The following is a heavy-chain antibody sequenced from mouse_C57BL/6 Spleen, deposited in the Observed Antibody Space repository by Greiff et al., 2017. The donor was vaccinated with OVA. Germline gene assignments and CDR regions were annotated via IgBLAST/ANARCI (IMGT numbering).Heavy chain of an antibody. V-gene: IGHV5-9-1*02. D-gene: IGHD1-2*01. CDR2: ISSGGDYI. J-gene: IGHJ4*01. Sequence: EVQVVESGEGLVKPGGSLKLSCAASGFTFSSYAMSWVRQTPEKRLEWVAYISSGGDYIYYADTVKGRFTISRDNARNTLYLQMSSLKSEDTAMYYCTRDSSSYYAMDYWGQGTSVTVSS. CDR1: GFTFSSYA. CDR3: TRDSSSYYAMDY.